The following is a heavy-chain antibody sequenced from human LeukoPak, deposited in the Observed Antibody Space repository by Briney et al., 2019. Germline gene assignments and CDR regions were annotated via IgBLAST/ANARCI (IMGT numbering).Heavy chain of an antibody. V-gene: IGHV3-30*03. D-gene: IGHD4-11*01. CDR3: AEGDYSTLYYLDY. CDR1: GFTFSSYG. Sequence: PGGSLRLSCAASGFTFSSYGMHWVRQAPGKGLEWVAVITYDGSNKYYADSVKGRFTISRDNSKNTLYLQMNSLRAEDTAVYYCAEGDYSTLYYLDYWGQGTLVTVSS. CDR2: ITYDGSNK. J-gene: IGHJ4*02.